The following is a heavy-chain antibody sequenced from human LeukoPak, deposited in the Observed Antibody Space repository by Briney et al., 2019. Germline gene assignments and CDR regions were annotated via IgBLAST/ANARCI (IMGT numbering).Heavy chain of an antibody. CDR3: ASYFGRS. CDR2: IYSGGST. D-gene: IGHD3-10*01. J-gene: IGHJ5*02. Sequence: GGSLILSCAAAGFTVSSNFMMWVRQAPGKGLEWVSFIYSGGSTYYADSVKGRFTISRDTFRNTLYLQMNNLRAEDTAVYYCASYFGRSWGQGTLVTVSS. CDR1: GFTVSSNF. V-gene: IGHV3-53*01.